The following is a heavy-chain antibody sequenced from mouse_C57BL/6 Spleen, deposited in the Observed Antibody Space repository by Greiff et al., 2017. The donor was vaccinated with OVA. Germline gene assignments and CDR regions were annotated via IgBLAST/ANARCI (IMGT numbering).Heavy chain of an antibody. CDR3: ARKGYDGYFFGY. D-gene: IGHD2-3*01. V-gene: IGHV1-52*01. J-gene: IGHJ2*01. CDR1: GYTFTSYW. Sequence: QVQLQQPGAELVRPGSSVKLSCKASGYTFTSYWMHWVKQRPIQGLEWIGNIDPSDSETHYNQKFKDKATLTVDKSSSTASIQLCSLSSEASAVYYWARKGYDGYFFGYWGQGTTLTVSS. CDR2: IDPSDSET.